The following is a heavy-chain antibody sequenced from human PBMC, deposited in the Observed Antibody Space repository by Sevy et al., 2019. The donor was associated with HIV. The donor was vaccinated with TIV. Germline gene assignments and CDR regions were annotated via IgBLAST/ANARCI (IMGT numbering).Heavy chain of an antibody. J-gene: IGHJ2*01. CDR3: TRRQGNDYGDYPAMWYFDL. D-gene: IGHD4-17*01. CDR1: GFTFSGSA. CDR2: IRSKANSYAT. V-gene: IGHV3-73*01. Sequence: GGSLRLSCAASGFTFSGSAMHWVRQASGKGLEWVGRIRSKANSYATAYAASVKGRFTISRDDSKNTAYLQINSLKTEDTAVYYCTRRQGNDYGDYPAMWYFDLWGRGTLVTVSS.